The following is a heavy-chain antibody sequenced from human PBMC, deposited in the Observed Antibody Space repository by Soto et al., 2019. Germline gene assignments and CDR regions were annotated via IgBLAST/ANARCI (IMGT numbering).Heavy chain of an antibody. CDR2: IYYSGST. D-gene: IGHD1-7*01. V-gene: IGHV4-59*01. J-gene: IGHJ4*02. Sequence: QVQLQESGPGLVKPSETLSITCTVSGGSISSYYWSWIRQPPGKGLEWIGYIYYSGSTNYNPSLESRVTISVDTSKNQFSLKLSSVTAADTAVYYCARAGMIGTNLDYWGQGTLVTVSS. CDR1: GGSISSYY. CDR3: ARAGMIGTNLDY.